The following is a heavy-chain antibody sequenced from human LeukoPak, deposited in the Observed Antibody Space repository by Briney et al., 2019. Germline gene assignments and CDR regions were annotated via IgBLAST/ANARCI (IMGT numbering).Heavy chain of an antibody. CDR3: AKEGSSSYLAYCGGDCYQPTPLDY. V-gene: IGHV3-23*01. CDR1: GFTFSSYA. D-gene: IGHD2-21*01. J-gene: IGHJ4*02. CDR2: ISGSGGST. Sequence: PGGSLRLSCAASGFTFSSYAMSWFRQAPGKGLEWASAISGSGGSTYSADSVKGRFTISRDNSKNTLYLQMNSLRAEDTAVYYCAKEGSSSYLAYCGGDCYQPTPLDYWGQGTLVTVSS.